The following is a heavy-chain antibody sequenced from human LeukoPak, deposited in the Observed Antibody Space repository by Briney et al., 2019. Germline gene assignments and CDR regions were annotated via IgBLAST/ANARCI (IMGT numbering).Heavy chain of an antibody. CDR1: GFTVSSNY. D-gene: IGHD3-10*01. CDR2: ISGSGGST. Sequence: PGGSLRLSCAASGFTVSSNYMSWVRQAPGKGLEWVSAISGSGGSTYYADSVKGRFTISRDSSKNTLYLQMNSLRAEDTAVYYCAKNPLGSGRTGYNWFDPWGQGTLVTVSS. V-gene: IGHV3-23*01. J-gene: IGHJ5*02. CDR3: AKNPLGSGRTGYNWFDP.